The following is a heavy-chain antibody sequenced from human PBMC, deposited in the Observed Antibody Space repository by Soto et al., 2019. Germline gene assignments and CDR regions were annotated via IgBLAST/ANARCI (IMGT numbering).Heavy chain of an antibody. CDR3: ARDRRRSTFYFTSRVYPGAFDI. CDR2: INPNSGGT. CDR1: GYTFTGYY. D-gene: IGHD3-10*01. V-gene: IGHV1-2*04. J-gene: IGHJ3*02. Sequence: QVQLVQSGAEVKKLGASVKVSCKASGYTFTGYYMHWVRQAPGQGLEWMGWINPNSGGTNYAQKFQGWVTMTRDTSIIAAYMELSGPRSEATAVYYCARDRRRSTFYFTSRVYPGAFDIWGQGTGVTVSS.